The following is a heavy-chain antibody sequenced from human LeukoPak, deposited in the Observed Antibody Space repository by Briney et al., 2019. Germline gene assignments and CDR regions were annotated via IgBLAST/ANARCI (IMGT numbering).Heavy chain of an antibody. Sequence: GASVKVSCKASGGTFTSYAISWVRQAPGQGLEWMGGIIPIFGTANYAQKFQGRVTITTDESTSTAYMELSSLRSEDTAVYYCAREGSSGGGAFDIWGQGTMVTVSS. CDR1: GGTFTSYA. CDR2: IIPIFGTA. D-gene: IGHD6-19*01. J-gene: IGHJ3*02. CDR3: AREGSSGGGAFDI. V-gene: IGHV1-69*05.